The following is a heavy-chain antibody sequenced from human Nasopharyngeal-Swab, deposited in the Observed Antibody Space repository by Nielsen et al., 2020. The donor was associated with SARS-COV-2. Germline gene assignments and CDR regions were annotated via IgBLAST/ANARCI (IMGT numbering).Heavy chain of an antibody. Sequence: SETLSLTCTVSGGSISSYYWSWIRQPPGKGLEWIGYIYYSGSTNYNPSLKSRVTISVDTSKNQFSLKLSSVTAADTAVYYCARDHSSGWYYFDYWGQGTLVTVSS. CDR3: ARDHSSGWYYFDY. CDR2: IYYSGST. CDR1: GGSISSYY. D-gene: IGHD6-19*01. J-gene: IGHJ4*02. V-gene: IGHV4-59*01.